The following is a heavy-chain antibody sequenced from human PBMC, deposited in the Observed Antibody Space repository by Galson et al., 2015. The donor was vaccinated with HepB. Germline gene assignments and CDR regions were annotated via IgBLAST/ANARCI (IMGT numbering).Heavy chain of an antibody. J-gene: IGHJ4*02. CDR3: ARDSGNGGSQD. CDR1: GFIFSNYG. D-gene: IGHD2-8*01. V-gene: IGHV3-33*01. CDR2: IWYDGTYK. Sequence: SLRLSCAASGFIFSNYGMQWVRQAPGKGLGWGAHIWYDGTYKHYADSVKGRFTISRDNAKNTLFLQMNSLRAEDTAVYYCARDSGNGGSQDWGQGTLVSVSS.